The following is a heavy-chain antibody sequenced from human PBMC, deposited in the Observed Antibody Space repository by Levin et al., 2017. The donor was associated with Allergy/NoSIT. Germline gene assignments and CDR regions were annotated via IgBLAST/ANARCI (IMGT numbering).Heavy chain of an antibody. CDR1: GFTFSSCG. CDR3: ARSSVVGSCSSTSCSSFDL. D-gene: IGHD2-2*01. J-gene: IGHJ2*01. Sequence: SCVASGFTFSSCGFNWVRQAPGKGLEWVAFISSGSDYIYYADSVKGRFTISRDNAKNSLFLQLNSLKAEDSAVYHCARSSVVGSCSSTSCSSFDLWGRGALVTVSS. V-gene: IGHV3-21*01. CDR2: ISSGSDYI.